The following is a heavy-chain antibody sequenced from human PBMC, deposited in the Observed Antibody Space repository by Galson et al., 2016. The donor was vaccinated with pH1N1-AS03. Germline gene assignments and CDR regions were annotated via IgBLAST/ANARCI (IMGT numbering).Heavy chain of an antibody. D-gene: IGHD3-3*01. CDR1: GFVFSTSA. V-gene: IGHV3-30*02. J-gene: IGHJ4*02. CDR2: IRYDESIK. Sequence: SLRLSCAASGFVFSTSAIHWVRQSPGKGLEWVALIRYDESIKNYGDSVKGRFSISRDNPTNTVYLEMNTLRPEDTAVYYCVKGGGYSHGFLEYYFDSWGQGTLVTVSS. CDR3: VKGGGYSHGFLEYYFDS.